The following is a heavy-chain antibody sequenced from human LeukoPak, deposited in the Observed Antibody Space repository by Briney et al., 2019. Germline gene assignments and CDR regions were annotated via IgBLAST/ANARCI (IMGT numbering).Heavy chain of an antibody. CDR1: GFTFSSYE. D-gene: IGHD5-12*01. J-gene: IGHJ6*02. CDR2: ISSSGSTI. V-gene: IGHV3-48*03. Sequence: PGGSLRLSCAASGFTFSSYEMNWVRQAPGKGLEWVSYISSSGSTIYYADSVKGRFTISRDNAKNSLYLQMNSLRAEDTAVYYCAREDQVATGPGYYYGMDVWGQGTTVTVSS. CDR3: AREDQVATGPGYYYGMDV.